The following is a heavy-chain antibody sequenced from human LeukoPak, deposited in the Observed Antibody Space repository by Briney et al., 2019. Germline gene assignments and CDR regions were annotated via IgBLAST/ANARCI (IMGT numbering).Heavy chain of an antibody. Sequence: GESLKISCKGSGYSFSNNWIGWVRQMAGKGLEWVGIIYPGDSQTGYSPSFQGQVTVSADKSISTAYLQWSSLKASDIAIYYCARLSAGSHFHLDSWGQGTLVTVSS. V-gene: IGHV5-51*01. D-gene: IGHD1-26*01. CDR3: ARLSAGSHFHLDS. CDR2: IYPGDSQT. J-gene: IGHJ4*02. CDR1: GYSFSNNW.